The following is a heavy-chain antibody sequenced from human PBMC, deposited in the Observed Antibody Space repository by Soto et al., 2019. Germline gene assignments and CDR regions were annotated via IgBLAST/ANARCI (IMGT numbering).Heavy chain of an antibody. D-gene: IGHD3-3*01. CDR2: ISHDGSNK. Sequence: PGGSLRLSCAASGFTFSGYGMHWVRQAPGKGLEWVAFISHDGSNKYYGDSMKGRIAMSRDNSKSTLYLQMSSLRAEDTAVYYCTKRRNVLRFLEWSSGMEVWGQGTTVTVSS. CDR1: GFTFSGYG. CDR3: TKRRNVLRFLEWSSGMEV. V-gene: IGHV3-30*18. J-gene: IGHJ6*02.